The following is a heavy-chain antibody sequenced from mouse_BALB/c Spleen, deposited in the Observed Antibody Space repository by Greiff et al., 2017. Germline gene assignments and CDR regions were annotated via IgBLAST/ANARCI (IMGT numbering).Heavy chain of an antibody. V-gene: IGHV3-6*02. CDR1: GYSITSGYY. Sequence: EVHLVESGPGLVKPSQSLSLTCSVTGYSITSGYYWNWIRQFPGNKLEWMGYISYDGSNNYNPSLKNRISITRDTSKNQFFLKLNSVTTEDTATYYCARGELRAWFAYWGQGTLVTVSA. J-gene: IGHJ3*01. CDR2: ISYDGSN. CDR3: ARGELRAWFAY.